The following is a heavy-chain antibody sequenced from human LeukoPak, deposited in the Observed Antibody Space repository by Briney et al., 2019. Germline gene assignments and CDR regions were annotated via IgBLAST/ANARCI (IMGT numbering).Heavy chain of an antibody. V-gene: IGHV1-2*02. CDR2: INLNNGAT. CDR3: ARDGDSTAPDFDF. CDR1: GFTFTAYY. D-gene: IGHD2-21*02. J-gene: IGHJ4*02. Sequence: ASVKVSCKASGFTFTAYYLYWVRQAPGQGLECVGFINLNNGATGYAQNFQGRVTMTRDTSISTAFMELSSLRSDDTAVYYCARDGDSTAPDFDFWGQGALDTVSS.